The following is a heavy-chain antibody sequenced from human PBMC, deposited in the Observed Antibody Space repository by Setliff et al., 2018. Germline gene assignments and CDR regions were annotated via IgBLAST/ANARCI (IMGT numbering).Heavy chain of an antibody. J-gene: IGHJ4*02. Sequence: GGSLRLSCAASGFTFSAYGFHWVRQAPGKGLEWVAFIRYDDSNRYYADSVRGRFSISRDNSKNTLYLQMNSLRAEDTAVYYCAKGSYSYGLWGQGTLVTVSS. V-gene: IGHV3-30*02. CDR3: AKGSYSYGL. D-gene: IGHD5-18*01. CDR1: GFTFSAYG. CDR2: IRYDDSNR.